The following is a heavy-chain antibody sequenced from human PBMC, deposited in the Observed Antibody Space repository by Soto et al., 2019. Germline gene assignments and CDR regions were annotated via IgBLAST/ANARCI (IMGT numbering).Heavy chain of an antibody. V-gene: IGHV2-5*02. Sequence: QITLKESGPTLVKPTQTLTLTCSFSGFSLSSSGVGVGWIRQPPGKALEWLALIYWDDDKRYSPSLKSRLTITKDTSKNQVVLTRTNMDPVDTATYFCAHSGYSGYVHYYYAMDVWGQGTTVTVSS. CDR2: IYWDDDK. CDR1: GFSLSSSGVG. J-gene: IGHJ6*02. CDR3: AHSGYSGYVHYYYAMDV. D-gene: IGHD5-12*01.